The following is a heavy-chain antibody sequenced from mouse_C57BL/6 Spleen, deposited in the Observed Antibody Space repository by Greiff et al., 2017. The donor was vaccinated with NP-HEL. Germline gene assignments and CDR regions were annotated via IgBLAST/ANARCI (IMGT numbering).Heavy chain of an antibody. CDR1: GYTFTEYT. Sequence: VKLQESGAELVKPGASVKLSCKASGYTFTEYTIHWVKQRSGQGLEWIGWFYPGSGSIKYNEKFKDKATLTADKSSSTVYMELSRLTSEDSAVYFCARHEDQGDGYYGFDYWGQGTTLTVSS. D-gene: IGHD2-3*01. J-gene: IGHJ2*01. CDR3: ARHEDQGDGYYGFDY. V-gene: IGHV1-62-2*01. CDR2: FYPGSGSI.